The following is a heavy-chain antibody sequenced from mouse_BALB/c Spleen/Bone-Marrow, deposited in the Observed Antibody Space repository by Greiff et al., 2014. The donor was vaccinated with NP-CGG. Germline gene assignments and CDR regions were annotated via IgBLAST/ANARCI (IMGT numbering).Heavy chain of an antibody. D-gene: IGHD2-1*01. Sequence: EVQLVESGAELVKPGASVKLSCTASGFNIKDTYMHWVKQRPEQGLEWIGRIDPANGNTKYDPKFQGKATITADTSSNTAYLQLSSLTSEDTAVYYCARLGNCGYWGQGTTLTVSS. V-gene: IGHV14-3*02. CDR2: IDPANGNT. J-gene: IGHJ2*01. CDR3: ARLGNCGY. CDR1: GFNIKDTY.